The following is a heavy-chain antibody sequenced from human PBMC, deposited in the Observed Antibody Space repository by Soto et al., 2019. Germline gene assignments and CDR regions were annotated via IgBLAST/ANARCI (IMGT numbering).Heavy chain of an antibody. CDR2: ISGYNGNT. CDR1: GYTFTNYG. Sequence: QVQLVQSGAEVKKPGASVKVSCKASGYTFTNYGLSWVRQAPGQGLEWMGWISGYNGNTNYAQKLQGRVPLTTDASTSTAYMEMRSLKSDDTAVYYCARYPGYGDYEIDYWGQGTLVTVSS. D-gene: IGHD4-17*01. V-gene: IGHV1-18*01. J-gene: IGHJ4*02. CDR3: ARYPGYGDYEIDY.